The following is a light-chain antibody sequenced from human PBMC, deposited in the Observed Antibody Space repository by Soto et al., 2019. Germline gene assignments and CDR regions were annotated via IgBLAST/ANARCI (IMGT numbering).Light chain of an antibody. CDR1: QTITNL. CDR3: LQYYDYRT. CDR2: KAS. J-gene: IGKJ1*01. Sequence: DIQMTQSPSTLSASVGDRVTITCRASQTITNLLAWFQQKPGKAPEILIYKASSLQSGVPSRFSGSGSGTEFTLTISSLQPDDSATYYCLQYYDYRTFGQGTNVDTK. V-gene: IGKV1-5*03.